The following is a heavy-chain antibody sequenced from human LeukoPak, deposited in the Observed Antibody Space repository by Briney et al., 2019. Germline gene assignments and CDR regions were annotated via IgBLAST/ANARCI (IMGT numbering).Heavy chain of an antibody. V-gene: IGHV3-21*01. CDR3: ARGLHIVVVTAVFDY. CDR1: GFTFSSYS. Sequence: PGGSLRLSCAAFGFTFSSYSMNWVRQAPGKGLEWVSSISSSSSYIYYADSVKGRFTISRDNAKNSLYLQMNSLRAEDTAVYYCARGLHIVVVTAVFDYWGQGTLVTVSS. D-gene: IGHD2-21*02. J-gene: IGHJ4*02. CDR2: ISSSSSYI.